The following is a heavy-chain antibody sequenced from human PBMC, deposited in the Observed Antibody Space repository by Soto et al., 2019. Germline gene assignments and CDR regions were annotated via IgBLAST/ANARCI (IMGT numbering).Heavy chain of an antibody. V-gene: IGHV1-69*12. D-gene: IGHD2-2*01. CDR3: ARHVPAAGYYYGMDV. J-gene: IGHJ6*02. Sequence: QVPLVQSGAEVKKPGSSVKVSCKASGGTFSSYAISWVRQAPGQGLEWMGGIIPIFGTANNEQKFQGRVTITADESTSTAYMELSSLRSEDTAVYYCARHVPAAGYYYGMDVWGQGTTVTVSS. CDR2: IIPIFGTA. CDR1: GGTFSSYA.